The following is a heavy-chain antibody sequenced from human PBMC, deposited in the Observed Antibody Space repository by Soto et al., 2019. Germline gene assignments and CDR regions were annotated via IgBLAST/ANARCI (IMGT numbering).Heavy chain of an antibody. J-gene: IGHJ5*02. CDR1: GFTFSSYA. D-gene: IGHD6-13*01. CDR2: ISGSGGST. CDR3: AKPGGRGIAAAEGWFDP. V-gene: IGHV3-23*01. Sequence: EVQLLESGGGLVQPGGSLRLSCAASGFTFSSYAMSLVRQAPGKGLECVSAISGSGGSTYYADSVKGRFTISRDNSKNTLYLQMHSLRAEDTAVYYCAKPGGRGIAAAEGWFDPWGQGTLVTVSS.